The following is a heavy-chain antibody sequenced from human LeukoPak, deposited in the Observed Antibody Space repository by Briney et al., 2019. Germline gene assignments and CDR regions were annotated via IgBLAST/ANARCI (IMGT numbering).Heavy chain of an antibody. D-gene: IGHD2-15*01. CDR1: GFTVSNSF. V-gene: IGHV3-53*01. CDR2: IYNGGSI. CDR3: AKYRSPSTPYFDY. Sequence: PGGSLRLSCAASGFTVSNSFMGWVRQAPGKGLEWVSVIYNGGSIYYADSVKGRFTISRDNSKNTLFLQMNSLRAEDTAIYYCAKYRSPSTPYFDYWGQGTLVTVSS. J-gene: IGHJ4*02.